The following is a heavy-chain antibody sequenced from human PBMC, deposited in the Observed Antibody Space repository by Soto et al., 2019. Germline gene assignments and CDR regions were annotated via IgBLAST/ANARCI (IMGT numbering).Heavy chain of an antibody. J-gene: IGHJ4*02. CDR3: DSHTIQIFEQYDH. Sequence: SETLSLTCTVSGGSISSGDYYWSWIRQPPGKGLEWIGYIYYSGSTYYNPSLKSRVTISVDTSKNQFSLKLSSVTAADTAVYYWDSHTIQIFEQYDHWGQGTLVTVSS. D-gene: IGHD3-3*01. CDR1: GGSISSGDYY. V-gene: IGHV4-30-4*01. CDR2: IYYSGST.